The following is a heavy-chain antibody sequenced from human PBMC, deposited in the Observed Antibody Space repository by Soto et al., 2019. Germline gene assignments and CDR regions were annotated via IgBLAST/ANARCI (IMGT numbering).Heavy chain of an antibody. J-gene: IGHJ3*02. V-gene: IGHV3-30*18. CDR3: AKYRLRAGRLVSIGLDAFDT. Sequence: QVQMLESGGGLVQLGRSLRLSCVASGFSISKYGMHWVRQAPGKGLEWVSVISHDGSNKKYVDSVKGRFTISRDTSRNTLYLQMNLLRPEDTAMFYCAKYRLRAGRLVSIGLDAFDTWGQGTMVTVSS. CDR2: ISHDGSNK. CDR1: GFSISKYG. D-gene: IGHD3-16*02.